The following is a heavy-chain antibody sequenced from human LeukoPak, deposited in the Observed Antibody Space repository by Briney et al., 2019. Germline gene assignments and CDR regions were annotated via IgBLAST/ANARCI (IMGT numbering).Heavy chain of an antibody. J-gene: IGHJ4*02. V-gene: IGHV4-59*08. Sequence: PSETLSLTCTVSGGSISSYYWSWIRQPPGKGLEWIGYIYYSGSTNYNPSLKSRVTISVDTSKNQFSLELSSVTAADTAVYYCARTGGLAFDYWGQGTLVTVSS. CDR1: GGSISSYY. CDR3: ARTGGLAFDY. CDR2: IYYSGST.